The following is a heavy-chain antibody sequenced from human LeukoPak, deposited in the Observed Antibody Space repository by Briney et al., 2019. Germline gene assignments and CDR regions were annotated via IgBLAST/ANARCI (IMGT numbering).Heavy chain of an antibody. V-gene: IGHV3-33*01. CDR3: ARGGRAGWSGSYEDSFDI. Sequence: GLSLRLSCAASGFTFSSYVMHWVRQAPGKGLEWVAVTWYDGTNKYFADSVRGRFSISRDNSKNTLYLQMNSLRADDTAVYYCARGGRAGWSGSYEDSFDIWGQGTMVTVSS. CDR1: GFTFSSYV. J-gene: IGHJ3*02. D-gene: IGHD1-26*01. CDR2: TWYDGTNK.